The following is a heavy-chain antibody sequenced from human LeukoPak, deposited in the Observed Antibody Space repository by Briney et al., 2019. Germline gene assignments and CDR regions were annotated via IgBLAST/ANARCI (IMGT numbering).Heavy chain of an antibody. D-gene: IGHD3-22*01. CDR3: AKSYSSDFYYGGDYFDY. Sequence: GGSLRLSCAASALSFSSYAMSWVRQAPGKGLERVSTISGSGGSTYYADSVKGRFTISRDNSKNTLYLQMNSLRAEDTALYYCAKSYSSDFYYGGDYFDYWGQGTLVTVSS. CDR1: ALSFSSYA. CDR2: ISGSGGST. J-gene: IGHJ4*02. V-gene: IGHV3-23*01.